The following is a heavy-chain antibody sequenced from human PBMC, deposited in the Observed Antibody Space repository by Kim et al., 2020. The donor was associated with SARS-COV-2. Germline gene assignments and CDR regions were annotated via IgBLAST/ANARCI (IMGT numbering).Heavy chain of an antibody. CDR3: ARVGYDYVWGSYRDYYDYYGMDV. J-gene: IGHJ6*02. CDR2: ISSSSSYT. Sequence: GGSLRLSCAASGFTFSDYYLSWIRQAPGKGLEWGSYISSSSSYTNYADSVKGRFTISRDNAKKSLYLQRNSLRAQATDVYYCARVGYDYVWGSYRDYYDYYGMDVWGQGTTVTVSS. D-gene: IGHD3-16*02. CDR1: GFTFSDYY. V-gene: IGHV3-11*05.